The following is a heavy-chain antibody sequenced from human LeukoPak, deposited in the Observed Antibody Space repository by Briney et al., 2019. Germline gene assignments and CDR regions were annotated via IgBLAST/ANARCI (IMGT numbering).Heavy chain of an antibody. CDR3: GRAFPPLRTSSAGDL. CDR2: ISGLSSHI. V-gene: IGHV3-21*01. D-gene: IGHD3-16*01. J-gene: IGHJ4*02. Sequence: GGSLRLSCSASGFTFSDYDMTWVRQAPGKGLEWVSSISGLSSHIYYGDSVKGRFSISRDNAKNSLYLQMNSLAAEDTAVYYCGRAFPPLRTSSAGDLWGQGTLVTVSS. CDR1: GFTFSDYD.